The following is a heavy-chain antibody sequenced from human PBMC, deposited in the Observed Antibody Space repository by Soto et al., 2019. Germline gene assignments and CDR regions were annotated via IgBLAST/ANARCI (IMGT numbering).Heavy chain of an antibody. V-gene: IGHV1-69*01. J-gene: IGHJ6*02. CDR1: GGTFRSYS. CDR3: AGRNRITLGRGVGYYYYMDV. Sequence: QVQLVQSGAEVKKPGSSVKVSCKASGGTFRSYSLSWMLQAPGQGLEWMGGLIPMSGSANYTQKFQARVTITADESTNTAFMEVSSMRSEDTAVYYCAGRNRITLGRGVGYYYYMDVWGQVTAVTVSS. D-gene: IGHD3-10*01. CDR2: LIPMSGSA.